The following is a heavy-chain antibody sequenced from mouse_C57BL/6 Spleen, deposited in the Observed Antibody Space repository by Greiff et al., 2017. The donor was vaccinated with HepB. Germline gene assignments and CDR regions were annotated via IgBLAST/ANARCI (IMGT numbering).Heavy chain of an antibody. CDR1: GYTFTDYY. CDR3: ARGGNGYDGYYFDY. D-gene: IGHD2-2*01. Sequence: EVQLQQSGPELVKPGASVKISCKASGYTFTDYYMNWVKQSHGKSLEWIGDINPNNGGTSYNQKFKGKATLTVDKSSSTAYMELRSLTSEDSAVYYCARGGNGYDGYYFDYWGQGTTLTVSS. J-gene: IGHJ2*01. CDR2: INPNNGGT. V-gene: IGHV1-26*01.